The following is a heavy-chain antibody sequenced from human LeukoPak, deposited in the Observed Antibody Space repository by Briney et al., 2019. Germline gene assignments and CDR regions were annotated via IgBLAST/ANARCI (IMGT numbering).Heavy chain of an antibody. J-gene: IGHJ4*02. V-gene: IGHV3-48*01. D-gene: IGHD2-15*01. CDR3: ARDLLRSY. CDR1: GFTFSSYA. CDR2: ISSSSSTI. Sequence: LAGGSLRLSCAASGFTFSSYAMSWVRQAPGKGLEWVSYISSSSSTIYYADSVKGRFTISRDNAKNSLYPQMNSLRAEDTAVYYCARDLLRSYWGQGTLVTVSS.